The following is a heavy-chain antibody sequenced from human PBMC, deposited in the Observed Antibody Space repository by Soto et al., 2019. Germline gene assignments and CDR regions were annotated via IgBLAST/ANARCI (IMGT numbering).Heavy chain of an antibody. Sequence: ASVKVSCKASGYTFISYGISWVRQAPGQGLEWMGWISAYNGNTKYAQKLQGRVTMTTDTSTSTAYMELRSLRSDDTAVYYCATCRGTVTTIYYYGMDVWGQGTTVTVSS. CDR1: GYTFISYG. CDR2: ISAYNGNT. J-gene: IGHJ6*02. CDR3: ATCRGTVTTIYYYGMDV. V-gene: IGHV1-18*01. D-gene: IGHD4-4*01.